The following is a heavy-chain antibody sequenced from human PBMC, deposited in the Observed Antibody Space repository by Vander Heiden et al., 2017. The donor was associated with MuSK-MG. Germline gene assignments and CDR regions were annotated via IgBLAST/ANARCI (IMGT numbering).Heavy chain of an antibody. J-gene: IGHJ4*02. D-gene: IGHD6-19*01. V-gene: IGHV4-39*01. Sequence: QLQLQESGPGLVKPSETLSLTCTVSGGSIRISSYYWGWLRQPPGEGLEWIASVYYTGSTYYNPSLNSRVTISVDTSKNLFSLKVSSVTAADTAVYYCARKHRDGWNDYWGQGTLVTVSS. CDR2: VYYTGST. CDR1: GGSIRISSYY. CDR3: ARKHRDGWNDY.